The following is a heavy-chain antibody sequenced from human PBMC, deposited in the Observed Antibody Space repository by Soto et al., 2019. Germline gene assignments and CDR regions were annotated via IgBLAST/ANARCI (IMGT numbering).Heavy chain of an antibody. Sequence: GASVKVSCKTSGYTFTHYYMHWVRLAPGQGLEWMGVINPGGGYTTYAQKFQGRVTMTRDTSTSTVYMELSSLKSEDTAVYYCGREYFDSRGTPPGDWGQGTLVTVS. CDR2: INPGGGYT. CDR3: GREYFDSRGTPPGD. D-gene: IGHD3-22*01. V-gene: IGHV1-46*01. J-gene: IGHJ4*02. CDR1: GYTFTHYY.